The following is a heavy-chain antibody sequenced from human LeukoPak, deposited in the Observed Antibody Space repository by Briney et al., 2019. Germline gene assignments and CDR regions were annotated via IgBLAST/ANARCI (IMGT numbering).Heavy chain of an antibody. J-gene: IGHJ6*02. V-gene: IGHV3-74*01. CDR3: ARAGGIFGVVNGSYYYYYGMDV. Sequence: GGSLRLSCAASGFTFSSYWMHWVRQAPGKGLVWVSRINSDGSSTSYADSVKGRFTISRDNAKNTLYLQMNSLRAEDTAVYYCARAGGIFGVVNGSYYYYYGMDVWGQGTTVTVSS. CDR1: GFTFSSYW. CDR2: INSDGSST. D-gene: IGHD3-3*01.